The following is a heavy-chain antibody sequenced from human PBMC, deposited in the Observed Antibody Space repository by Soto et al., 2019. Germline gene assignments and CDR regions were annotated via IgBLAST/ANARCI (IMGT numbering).Heavy chain of an antibody. D-gene: IGHD3-22*01. J-gene: IGHJ4*02. Sequence: QVQLVQSGAEVKKPGSSVKVSCKASGGTFSSYAISWVRQAPGQGLEWMGGIIPIFGTANYAQKFQGRVTMTADESTSTAYMAQSSLRSEDTVVYYCARDSPDDSSGYYGYWGQGTLVTVSS. CDR2: IIPIFGTA. CDR1: GGTFSSYA. CDR3: ARDSPDDSSGYYGY. V-gene: IGHV1-69*01.